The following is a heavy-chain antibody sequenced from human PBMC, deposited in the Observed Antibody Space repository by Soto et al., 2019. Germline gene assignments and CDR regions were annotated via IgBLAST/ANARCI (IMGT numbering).Heavy chain of an antibody. D-gene: IGHD2-2*01. Sequence: GGSLRLSCTAPGFPFNIYTMHWVRQAPGKGLEWVAIISRDGRNKYYADSLKGRFSIFRDNSKDTLYLQVDSLRLDDTAVYYCARDPVTALTPYHGFYYYGMDVWGQGTTVTVSS. V-gene: IGHV3-30*04. CDR3: ARDPVTALTPYHGFYYYGMDV. J-gene: IGHJ6*02. CDR2: ISRDGRNK. CDR1: GFPFNIYT.